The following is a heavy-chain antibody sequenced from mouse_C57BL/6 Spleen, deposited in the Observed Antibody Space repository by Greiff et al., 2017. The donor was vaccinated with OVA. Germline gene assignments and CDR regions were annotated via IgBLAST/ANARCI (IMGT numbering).Heavy chain of an antibody. V-gene: IGHV3-6*01. D-gene: IGHD4-1*01. Sequence: EVQLQQSGPGLVKPSQSLSLTCSVTGYSITSGYYWNWIRQFPGNKLEWRGYISYDGSNNYNPSLKNRISITRDTSKNQFYLKLNSVTTEDTATYYCARDRTGVDYWGQGTTLTVSS. CDR3: ARDRTGVDY. CDR2: ISYDGSN. J-gene: IGHJ2*01. CDR1: GYSITSGYY.